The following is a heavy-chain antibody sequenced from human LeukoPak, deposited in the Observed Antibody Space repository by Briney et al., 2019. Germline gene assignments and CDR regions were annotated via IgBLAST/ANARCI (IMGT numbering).Heavy chain of an antibody. J-gene: IGHJ6*02. CDR2: ISSISFTI. CDR3: AKGYCSSTSCYRAYYYYGMDV. Sequence: GGSLRLSCAASGFTVSSNYMSWVRQAPGKGLEWVSYISSISFTIYYAGSVKGRFTISRDNAKNSLYLQMNSLRVEDTALYYCAKGYCSSTSCYRAYYYYGMDVWGQGTTVTVSS. D-gene: IGHD2-2*02. CDR1: GFTVSSNY. V-gene: IGHV3-48*01.